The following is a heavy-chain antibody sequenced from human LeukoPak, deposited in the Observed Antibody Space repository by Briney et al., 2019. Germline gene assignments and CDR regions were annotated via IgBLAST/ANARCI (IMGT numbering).Heavy chain of an antibody. Sequence: SVKVSCKASGGTFSSYTISWVRQAPGQGLEWMGRIIPILGIANYAQKFQGRVTITADKSTSTAYMELSSLRSEDTAVYCCARSEGSSWYVDYWGQGTLVTVSS. CDR2: IIPILGIA. CDR3: ARSEGSSWYVDY. J-gene: IGHJ4*02. V-gene: IGHV1-69*02. CDR1: GGTFSSYT. D-gene: IGHD6-13*01.